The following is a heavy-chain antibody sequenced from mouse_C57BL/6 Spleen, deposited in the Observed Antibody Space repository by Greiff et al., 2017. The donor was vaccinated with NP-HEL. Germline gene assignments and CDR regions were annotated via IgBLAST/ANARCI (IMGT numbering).Heavy chain of an antibody. J-gene: IGHJ3*01. V-gene: IGHV1-81*01. CDR3: ARQRYYGSSWFAY. D-gene: IGHD1-1*01. CDR2: IYPRSGNT. CDR1: GYTFTSYG. Sequence: VQLQQSGAELARPGASVKLSCKASGYTFTSYGISWVKQRTGQGLEWIGEIYPRSGNTYYNEKFKGKATLTADKSSSTAYMELRSLTSEDSAVXFCARQRYYGSSWFAYWGQGTLVTVSA.